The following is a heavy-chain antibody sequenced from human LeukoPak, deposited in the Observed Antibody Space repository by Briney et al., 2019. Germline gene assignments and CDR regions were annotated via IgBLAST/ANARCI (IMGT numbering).Heavy chain of an antibody. V-gene: IGHV3-11*01. Sequence: PGGSLRLSCAASGFTFNGYYMSWIRQAPGKGLEYISYISSSGDISYYADSVRGRITISRDNAKNSLYLQMNSLSAEDTAVYYCARDRGAVTGQYFDYWGQGTLVTVSS. J-gene: IGHJ4*02. CDR1: GFTFNGYY. CDR2: ISSSGDIS. D-gene: IGHD6-19*01. CDR3: ARDRGAVTGQYFDY.